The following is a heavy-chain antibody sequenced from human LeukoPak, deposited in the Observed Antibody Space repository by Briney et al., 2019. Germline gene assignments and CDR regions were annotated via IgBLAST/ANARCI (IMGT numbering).Heavy chain of an antibody. Sequence: GGSLRLSCAASGFTFKTYWMNWVRQAPGKGLEWVSVIYGGGNIYYADSVKGRFTISRDNSKNTLYLQMNSLRAEDTAVYYCARGAGYNYPYYFDYWGQGTLVTVSS. CDR1: GFTFKTYW. D-gene: IGHD5-24*01. V-gene: IGHV3-53*01. J-gene: IGHJ4*02. CDR2: IYGGGNI. CDR3: ARGAGYNYPYYFDY.